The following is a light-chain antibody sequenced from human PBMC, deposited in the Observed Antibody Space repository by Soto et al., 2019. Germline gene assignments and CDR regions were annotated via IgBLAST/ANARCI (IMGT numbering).Light chain of an antibody. CDR1: QSVSSN. J-gene: IGKJ4*01. V-gene: IGKV3-15*01. Sequence: EVVMTQSPATLSVSPGERATLSCRASQSVSSNLAWYQQKPGQAPRLLIYGGSTRATGIPARCSGSGSGTDFTLTISSLQSEDFAVYESQQYNIWPPFFGGGTKVEIK. CDR2: GGS. CDR3: QQYNIWPPF.